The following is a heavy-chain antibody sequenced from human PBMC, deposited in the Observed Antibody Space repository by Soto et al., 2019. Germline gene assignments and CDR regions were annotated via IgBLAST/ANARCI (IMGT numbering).Heavy chain of an antibody. D-gene: IGHD3-10*01. Sequence: ASVKVSCKASGYTFTSYGISWVRQAPGQGLEWMGWISAYNGNTNYAQKLQGRVTMTTDTSTSTAYMELRSLRSDDTAVYYCADNLMYYCGRLHSSYVFIFDYWGQGTLVTVSS. J-gene: IGHJ4*02. V-gene: IGHV1-18*01. CDR3: ADNLMYYCGRLHSSYVFIFDY. CDR1: GYTFTSYG. CDR2: ISAYNGNT.